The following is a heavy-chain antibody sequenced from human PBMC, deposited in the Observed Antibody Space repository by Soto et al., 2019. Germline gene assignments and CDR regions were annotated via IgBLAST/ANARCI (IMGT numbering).Heavy chain of an antibody. J-gene: IGHJ4*02. CDR1: GFTVSSNY. Sequence: GGSLRLSCAASGFTVSSNYMSWVRQAPGKGLEWVSVIYSGGSTYYADSVKGRFTISRDNSKNTLYLQMNSLRAEDTAVYYCARSPRRTMLTYLDYWGQGTLVTVSS. D-gene: IGHD3-16*01. CDR3: ARSPRRTMLTYLDY. CDR2: IYSGGST. V-gene: IGHV3-53*01.